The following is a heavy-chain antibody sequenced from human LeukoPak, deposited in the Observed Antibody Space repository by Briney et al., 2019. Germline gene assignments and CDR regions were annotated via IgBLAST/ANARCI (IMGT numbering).Heavy chain of an antibody. D-gene: IGHD6-25*01. Sequence: SVKVSCLACGYTFIEYYLHWVRPAPARGREWMGWINPISGDTNYAQRLQGRVTMTRDKSLSTDYMELNGLRSDDTAVYYCASGEDSSGWLFDYWGQGTLITVSS. CDR2: INPISGDT. V-gene: IGHV1-2*02. J-gene: IGHJ4*02. CDR1: GYTFIEYY. CDR3: ASGEDSSGWLFDY.